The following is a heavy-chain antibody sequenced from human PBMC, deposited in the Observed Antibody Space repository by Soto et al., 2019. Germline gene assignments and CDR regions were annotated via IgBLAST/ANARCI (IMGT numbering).Heavy chain of an antibody. CDR2: IDRAGKI. D-gene: IGHD5-12*01. J-gene: IGHJ4*02. Sequence: GGSLRLSCAASGFTVRSNYMPWVRRAPGKGLERVSVIDRAGKIYYADSVKVRFTPSSDNSQNTWFLQMNSLISEDTAVYFCAKDRGYSMDWDTRDCWAPGTLVPVSA. V-gene: IGHV3-53*01. CDR3: AKDRGYSMDWDTRDC. CDR1: GFTVRSNY.